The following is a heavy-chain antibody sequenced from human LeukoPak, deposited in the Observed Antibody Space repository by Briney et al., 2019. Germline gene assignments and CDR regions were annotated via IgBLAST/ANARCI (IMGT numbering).Heavy chain of an antibody. CDR1: TFTFSNSV. D-gene: IGHD2-2*01. CDR2: ISIDGNGK. V-gene: IGHV3-30*04. CDR3: AKEVRTSGRAGIFGY. J-gene: IGHJ4*02. Sequence: GGSLRLSCVPSTFTFSNSVMHWVRQAPGKGLEWVSGISIDGNGKYYADSVRGRITISRDNSKNTLYLEMNSLSAEDTAVYYCAKEVRTSGRAGIFGYWGQGTLSPSPQ.